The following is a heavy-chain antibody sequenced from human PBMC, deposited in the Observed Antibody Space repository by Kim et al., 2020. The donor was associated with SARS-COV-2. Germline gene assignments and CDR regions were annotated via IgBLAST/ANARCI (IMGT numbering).Heavy chain of an antibody. CDR3: ARDPGRYCSGGSCTGGDYYYYGMDV. Sequence: SETLSLTCTVSGGSISSSSYYWGWIRQPPGKGLEWIGSIYYSGSTYYNPSLKSRVTISVDTSKNQFSLKLSSVTAADTAVYYCARDPGRYCSGGSCTGGDYYYYGMDVWGQGTTVTVSS. V-gene: IGHV4-39*07. CDR2: IYYSGST. J-gene: IGHJ6*02. D-gene: IGHD2-15*01. CDR1: GGSISSSSYY.